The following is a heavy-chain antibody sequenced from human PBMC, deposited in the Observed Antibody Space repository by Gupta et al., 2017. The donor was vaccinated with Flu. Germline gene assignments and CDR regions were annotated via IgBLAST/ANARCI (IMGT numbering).Heavy chain of an antibody. D-gene: IGHD2-2*01. V-gene: IGHV4-39*01. CDR1: GGSISSRPYY. J-gene: IGHJ4*02. CDR2: FQYSGST. CDR3: ARSGVPAAVEYFDY. Sequence: QLQLQESGPGLVKPSETVSLSCTVSGGSISSRPYYWGWIRQSPGKGLEWIGSFQYSGSTYRNPSLNSRVSISVDTTKNQFSLKLSSVTAADTAVYYCARSGVPAAVEYFDYWGQGTRVTVSS.